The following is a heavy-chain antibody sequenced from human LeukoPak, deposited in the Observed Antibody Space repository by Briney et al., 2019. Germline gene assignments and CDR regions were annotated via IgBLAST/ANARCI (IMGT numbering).Heavy chain of an antibody. CDR2: ISYDGSNK. CDR3: AREKNDYYDSSGYDNWFDP. CDR1: GFTFSSYA. Sequence: GRSLRLSCAASGFTFSSYAMHWVRQAPGKGLEWVAVISYDGSNKYYADSVKGRFTISRDNSKNTLYLQMNSLRAEDTAVYYCAREKNDYYDSSGYDNWFDPWGQGTLVTVSS. J-gene: IGHJ5*02. V-gene: IGHV3-30-3*01. D-gene: IGHD3-22*01.